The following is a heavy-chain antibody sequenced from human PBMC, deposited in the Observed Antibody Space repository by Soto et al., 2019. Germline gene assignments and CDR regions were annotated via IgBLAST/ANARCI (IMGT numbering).Heavy chain of an antibody. J-gene: IGHJ5*02. V-gene: IGHV4-31*03. CDR1: GGSISSGGYY. CDR3: ARDHRYSSSWGWFDP. Sequence: QVQLQKSGPGLVKPSQTLSLTCTVSGGSISSGGYYWSWIRQHPGKGLEWIGYIYYSGSTYYNPSLKSRVTISVDTSKNQFSLKLSSVTAADTAVYYCARDHRYSSSWGWFDPWGQGTLVTVSS. D-gene: IGHD6-13*01. CDR2: IYYSGST.